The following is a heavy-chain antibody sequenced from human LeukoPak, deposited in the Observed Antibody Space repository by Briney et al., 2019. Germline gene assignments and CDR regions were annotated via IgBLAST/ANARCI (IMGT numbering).Heavy chain of an antibody. CDR1: GYTFSYYW. Sequence: GESLKISCKGSGYTFSYYWIAWVRQMPGKGLEWMGIIYPDDSDTRYSPSFQGQVTISADKSISTAYLQWSSLKASDTAMYYCARIWLRAFDIWGQGTMVTVSS. CDR2: IYPDDSDT. V-gene: IGHV5-51*01. D-gene: IGHD3-16*01. CDR3: ARIWLRAFDI. J-gene: IGHJ3*02.